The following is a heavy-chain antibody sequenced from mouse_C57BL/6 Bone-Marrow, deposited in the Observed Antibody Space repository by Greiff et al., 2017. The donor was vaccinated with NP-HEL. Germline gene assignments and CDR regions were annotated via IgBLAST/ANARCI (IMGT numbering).Heavy chain of an antibody. D-gene: IGHD5-2*01. CDR1: GFTFRSYA. V-gene: IGHV5-4*01. CDR3: AREGILYFDV. Sequence: EVMLVESGGGLVKPGGSLKLSCAASGFTFRSYAMSWVRQTPEKRLEWVATISDGGSYTYYPDNVKGRFTISRDNAKNNLYLQMSHLKSEDTAMYYCAREGILYFDVWGTGTTVTVSS. J-gene: IGHJ1*03. CDR2: ISDGGSYT.